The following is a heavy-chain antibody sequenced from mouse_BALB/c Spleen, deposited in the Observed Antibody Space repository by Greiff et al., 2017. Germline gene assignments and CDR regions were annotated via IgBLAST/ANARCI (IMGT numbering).Heavy chain of an antibody. CDR3: ARGWETAAMDY. Sequence: EVQLHQSGAELVKPGASVKLSCTASGFNIKDTYMHWVKQRPEQGLEWIGRIDPANGNTKYDPKFQGKATITADTSSNTAYLQLSSLTSEDTAVYYCARGWETAAMDYWGQGTSVTVSS. CDR1: GFNIKDTY. CDR2: IDPANGNT. D-gene: IGHD3-2*01. J-gene: IGHJ4*01. V-gene: IGHV14-3*02.